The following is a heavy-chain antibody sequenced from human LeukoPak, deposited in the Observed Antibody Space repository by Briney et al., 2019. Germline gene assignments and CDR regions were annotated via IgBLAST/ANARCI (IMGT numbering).Heavy chain of an antibody. Sequence: SVKVSCKPSRGTFTSYAISWVRPAPGQGLGWMGRIIPILGIANYAQKFQGRVTITADKSTRTAYIELSSLRSEDTAVYYCARERGPRPAPLTMGPPRDYYYGMDVWGQGTTVTVSS. V-gene: IGHV1-69*04. CDR1: RGTFTSYA. D-gene: IGHD3-10*01. J-gene: IGHJ6*02. CDR3: ARERGPRPAPLTMGPPRDYYYGMDV. CDR2: IIPILGIA.